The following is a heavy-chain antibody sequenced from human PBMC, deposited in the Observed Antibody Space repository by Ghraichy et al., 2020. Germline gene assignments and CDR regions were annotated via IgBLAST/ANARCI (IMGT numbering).Heavy chain of an antibody. CDR3: ARAIAATGNNYYYYYMDV. V-gene: IGHV4-38-2*01. CDR1: GYSISSGYY. CDR2: IYHSGST. J-gene: IGHJ6*03. D-gene: IGHD6-13*01. Sequence: SETLSLTCAVSGYSISSGYYWGWIRQPPGKGLEWIASIYHSGSTYYNPPLKSRVTISVDTSKNQFSLKLTSGTAADTAVYYCARAIAATGNNYYYYYMDVWGKGTTVTVSS.